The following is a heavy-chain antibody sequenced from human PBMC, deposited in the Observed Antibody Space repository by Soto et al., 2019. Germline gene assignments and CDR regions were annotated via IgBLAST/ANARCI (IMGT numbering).Heavy chain of an antibody. CDR1: GGSISSSNW. Sequence: QVQLQESGPGLVKPSGTLSLTCAVSGGSISSSNWWSWVRQPPGKGLEWIGEIYHSGGTNYNPSLXXRXXISVDKSKNQFPLKLSSVTAADTAVYYCARVVGGYYYGMDVWGQGTTVTVSS. J-gene: IGHJ6*02. CDR2: IYHSGGT. D-gene: IGHD2-2*01. V-gene: IGHV4-4*02. CDR3: ARVVGGYYYGMDV.